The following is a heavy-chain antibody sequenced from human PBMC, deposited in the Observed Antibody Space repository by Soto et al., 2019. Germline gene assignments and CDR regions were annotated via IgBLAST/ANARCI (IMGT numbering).Heavy chain of an antibody. CDR2: ISGSGGST. D-gene: IGHD5-18*01. J-gene: IGHJ5*02. CDR3: AKSDTALSYGFDP. CDR1: GLVFSSYA. V-gene: IGHV3-23*01. Sequence: PGGSLRLSCAASGLVFSSYAMSWVRQAPGKGLEWVSAISGSGGSTYYADSVKGRFTISRDNSMNMLYMQMNSLRAEDTAVYYCAKSDTALSYGFDPWGQGTLVTVSS.